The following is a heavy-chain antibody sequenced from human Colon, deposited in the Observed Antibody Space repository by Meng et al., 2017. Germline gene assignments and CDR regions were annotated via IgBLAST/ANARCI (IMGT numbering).Heavy chain of an antibody. J-gene: IGHJ4*02. CDR1: GGSISSTTYY. CDR2: IYYSGST. Sequence: SETLSLTCTVSGGSISSTTYYWGWIRQPPGKGLEWIGTIYYSGSTYYKPSLKSRVTISLDSSKTQFSLKLSSVTAADTAVYYCARGGVLWHSSNWGQGTLVTVSS. D-gene: IGHD2/OR15-2a*01. CDR3: ARGGVLWHSSN. V-gene: IGHV4-39*07.